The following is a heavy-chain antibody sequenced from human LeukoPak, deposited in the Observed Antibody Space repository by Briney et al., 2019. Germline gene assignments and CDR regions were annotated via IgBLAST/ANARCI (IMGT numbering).Heavy chain of an antibody. CDR1: EFTFNNYW. J-gene: IGHJ4*02. V-gene: IGHV3-7*01. D-gene: IGHD5-18*01. Sequence: GGSLRLSCAAPEFTFNNYWMSRVRQAPGKGLEWVANIKQDGSEKNYVDSVKGRFTISRDNAKNSLYLQMNSLRAEDTAVYYCARDVPGAHARSGYSYGRRDYWGQGTLVTVSS. CDR2: IKQDGSEK. CDR3: ARDVPGAHARSGYSYGRRDY.